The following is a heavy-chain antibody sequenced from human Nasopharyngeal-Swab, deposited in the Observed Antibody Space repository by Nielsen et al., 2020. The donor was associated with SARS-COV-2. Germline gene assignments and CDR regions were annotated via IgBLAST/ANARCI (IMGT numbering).Heavy chain of an antibody. V-gene: IGHV3-11*06. CDR3: ARGHYGLDV. CDR1: GFTFSDHY. CDR2: ISPSSSDT. Sequence: GGSLRLSCAASGFTFSDHYMTWIRQAPGKGLEWVLYISPSSSDTNYADSVKGRFTISRDNAKNSLSLQMNSLRAEDTAVYYCARGHYGLDVWGQGTTVTVSS. J-gene: IGHJ6*02.